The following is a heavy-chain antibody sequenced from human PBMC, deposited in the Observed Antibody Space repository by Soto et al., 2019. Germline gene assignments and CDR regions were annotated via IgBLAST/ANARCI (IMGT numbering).Heavy chain of an antibody. CDR3: ARASIIVVVPAAKSNWLDP. CDR2: TYYRSKWYN. CDR1: GDSVSSNSAA. V-gene: IGHV6-1*01. J-gene: IGHJ5*02. D-gene: IGHD2-2*01. Sequence: SQTLSLTCAISGDSVSSNSAAWNWIRQSPSRGLEWLGRTYYRSKWYNDYAVSVKSRITINPDTSKNQFSLQLNSVTPEDTAVYYCARASIIVVVPAAKSNWLDPWGQGTLVTVSS.